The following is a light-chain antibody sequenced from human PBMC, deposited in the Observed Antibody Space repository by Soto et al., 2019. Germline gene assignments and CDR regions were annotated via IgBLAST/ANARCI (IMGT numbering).Light chain of an antibody. V-gene: IGKV1-5*03. CDR1: QSVSTW. Sequence: DIQMTQSPSTLSASVGDRVTITCRASQSVSTWLAWYQQKPGKAPKLLIYKASNLESGVPSRFTGSGSGTEFTLTISSLQPDDFAVYYCQQYGSSPPITFGQGTRLEIK. J-gene: IGKJ5*01. CDR3: QQYGSSPPIT. CDR2: KAS.